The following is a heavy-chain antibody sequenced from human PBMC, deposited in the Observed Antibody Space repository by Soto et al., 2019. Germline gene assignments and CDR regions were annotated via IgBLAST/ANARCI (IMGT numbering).Heavy chain of an antibody. CDR2: IYYSGST. V-gene: IGHV4-39*01. D-gene: IGHD4-4*01. Sequence: QPQLQESGPGQVKPSETLSLTCTVSGDSISSSNYYWVWIRLPPGKGLEWIGSIYYSGSTYYNPSLKSRVTISVDTSKNQFSLKLSSVTAADTAVYYCARHTYSWAGNWFDPWGQGNLVTVSS. J-gene: IGHJ5*02. CDR3: ARHTYSWAGNWFDP. CDR1: GDSISSSNYY.